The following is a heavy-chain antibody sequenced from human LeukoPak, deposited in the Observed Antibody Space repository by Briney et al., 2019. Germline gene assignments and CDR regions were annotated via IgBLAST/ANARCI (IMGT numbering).Heavy chain of an antibody. V-gene: IGHV4-39*07. CDR3: ARGPVLRFLEWLSSSRAFDI. CDR1: GGSISSSSYY. J-gene: IGHJ3*02. Sequence: PSETLSLTCTVSGGSISSSSYYWGWIRQPPGKGLEWIGSIYYSGSTYYNPSLKSRVTISVDTSKNQFSLKLSSVTAADTAVYYCARGPVLRFLEWLSSSRAFDIWGQGTMVTVSS. D-gene: IGHD3-3*01. CDR2: IYYSGST.